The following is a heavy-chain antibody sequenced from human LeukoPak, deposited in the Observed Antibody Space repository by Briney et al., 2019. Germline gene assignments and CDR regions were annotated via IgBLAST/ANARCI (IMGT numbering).Heavy chain of an antibody. V-gene: IGHV4-61*02. J-gene: IGHJ4*02. Sequence: PSQTLSLTCTVSGGSLSSGSYYWSWIRQPAGKGLEWIGRIYTSGSTNYNPSLKSRVTVSVDTSKNQFSLKLSSVTAADTAVYYCARASNWNYFRALDYWGQGTLVTVSS. CDR3: ARASNWNYFRALDY. D-gene: IGHD1-7*01. CDR2: IYTSGST. CDR1: GGSLSSGSYY.